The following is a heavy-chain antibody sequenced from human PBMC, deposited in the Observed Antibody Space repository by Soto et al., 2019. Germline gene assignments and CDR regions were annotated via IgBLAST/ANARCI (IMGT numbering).Heavy chain of an antibody. J-gene: IGHJ4*02. CDR3: ARDGVTVTTQFDY. Sequence: EVQLVESGGGLVQPGGSLRLSCAASGFTFSSYWMHWVRQAPGKGLVWVSRINSEGSSTSYADSVKGRFTISRDSAKNTLYLQMNSLRAEYTAVYYCARDGVTVTTQFDYWGQGTLVTVSS. D-gene: IGHD4-17*01. CDR2: INSEGSST. CDR1: GFTFSSYW. V-gene: IGHV3-74*01.